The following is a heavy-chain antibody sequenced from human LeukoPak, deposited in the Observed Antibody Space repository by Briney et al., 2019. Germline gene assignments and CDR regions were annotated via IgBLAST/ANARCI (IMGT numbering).Heavy chain of an antibody. CDR1: GGSISSSSYY. CDR3: ARDLEVVPAARGNWFDP. V-gene: IGHV4-39*07. CDR2: IYYSGST. Sequence: SETLSLTCTVSGGSISSSSYYWGWIRQPPGKGLEWIGSIYYSGSTYYNPSLKSRVTISVDTSKNQFSLKLSSVTAADTAVYYCARDLEVVPAARGNWFDPWGQGTLVTVSS. J-gene: IGHJ5*02. D-gene: IGHD2-2*01.